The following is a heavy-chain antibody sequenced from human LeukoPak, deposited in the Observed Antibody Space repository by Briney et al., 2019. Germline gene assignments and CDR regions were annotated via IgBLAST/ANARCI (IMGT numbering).Heavy chain of an antibody. CDR3: ARHLPYSSSSYFHY. D-gene: IGHD6-6*01. CDR1: GGSIRSSSYY. CDR2: IYFSGST. V-gene: IGHV4-39*01. J-gene: IGHJ4*02. Sequence: SETLSLTCTVSGGSIRSSSYYWGWIRQPPGKGLEWIGSIYFSGSTYYNPSLKSRVTISVDTSKNQFSLKLSSLTAADTAVYYCARHLPYSSSSYFHYWGQGTLVTVSS.